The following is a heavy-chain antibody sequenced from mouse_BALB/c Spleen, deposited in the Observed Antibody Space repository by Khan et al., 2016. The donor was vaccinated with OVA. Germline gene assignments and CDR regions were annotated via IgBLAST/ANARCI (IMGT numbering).Heavy chain of an antibody. CDR2: ISSSGST. CDR3: ARDGSCYNYAMDY. CDR1: GYSITSDYA. D-gene: IGHD2-3*01. Sequence: VQLQQSGPGLVKPSQSLSLTCTVTGYSITSDYAWNWIRQFPGNKLEWMGYISSSGSTNYNPALKSRISITRDTSKNQFFLQLNSVTTEDTATYYCARDGSCYNYAMDYWGQGTSVTVSS. V-gene: IGHV3-2*02. J-gene: IGHJ4*01.